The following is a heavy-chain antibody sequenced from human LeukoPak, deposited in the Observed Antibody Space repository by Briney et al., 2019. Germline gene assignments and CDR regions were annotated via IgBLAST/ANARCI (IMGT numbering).Heavy chain of an antibody. V-gene: IGHV1-2*02. Sequence: GASVKVSCKASGYTFTRYYMHWVRQAPGQGLEWMGWINPNSGGTNYAQKFQGRVTMTRDTSISTAYMELSRLRSDDTAVYYCARVGYYGSGSYYQRNYYFDYWGQGTLVTVSS. CDR2: INPNSGGT. J-gene: IGHJ4*02. D-gene: IGHD3-10*01. CDR1: GYTFTRYY. CDR3: ARVGYYGSGSYYQRNYYFDY.